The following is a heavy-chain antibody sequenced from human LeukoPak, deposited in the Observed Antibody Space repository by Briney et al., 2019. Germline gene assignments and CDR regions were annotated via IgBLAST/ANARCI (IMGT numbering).Heavy chain of an antibody. CDR3: AGSQGEYYFIDV. J-gene: IGHJ6*03. CDR2: IYHSGST. D-gene: IGHD3-16*01. CDR1: GGSISSGGYY. V-gene: IGHV4-30-2*01. Sequence: PSETLSLTCTVSGGSISSGGYYWSWIRQPPGKGLEWIGYIYHSGSTYYNPSLKSRVTISVDRSKNQFSLKLSSVTAADTAVYYCAGSQGEYYFIDVWGKGTTVTVSS.